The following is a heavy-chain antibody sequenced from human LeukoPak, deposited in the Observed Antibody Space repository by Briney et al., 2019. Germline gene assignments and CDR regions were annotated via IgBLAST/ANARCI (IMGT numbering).Heavy chain of an antibody. CDR2: ISYSGGT. CDR3: ARGHYFFDY. J-gene: IGHJ4*02. V-gene: IGHV4-59*01. Sequence: SETLSLTCTVSGGSISTYHWGWIRQPPGKGLEWIGYISYSGGTKYNPSLKSRVTISLDTSKNQFSLKLTSVTTADTAVYYCARGHYFFDYWGQGTLVTVSS. CDR1: GGSISTYH. D-gene: IGHD2/OR15-2a*01.